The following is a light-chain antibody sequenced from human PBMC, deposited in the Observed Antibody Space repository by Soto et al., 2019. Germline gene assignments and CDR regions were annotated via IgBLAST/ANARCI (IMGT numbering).Light chain of an antibody. J-gene: IGKJ1*01. CDR1: QSVSSN. CDR3: QQYGRSPRT. CDR2: GAS. V-gene: IGKV3-15*01. Sequence: EILITQSPATLSVSPGERATLSCRASQSVSSNLAWYQQKHGQAPRILIYGASTRATGIPDRFSGSGSGTDFTLTISSLEPEDFAVYYCQQYGRSPRTFGQGTKVDIK.